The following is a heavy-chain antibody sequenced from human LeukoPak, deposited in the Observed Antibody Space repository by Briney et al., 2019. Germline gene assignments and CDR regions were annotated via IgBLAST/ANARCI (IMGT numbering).Heavy chain of an antibody. D-gene: IGHD3-22*01. CDR3: AKDISPGYYDSSGFDY. CDR2: ISWNSGSI. CDR1: GFTFDDYA. Sequence: GGSLRLSCAASGFTFDDYAMHWVRQAPGKGLEWVSGISWNSGSIGYADSVKGRFTISRDNAKNSPYLQMNSLRAEDAALYYCAKDISPGYYDSSGFDYWGQGTLVTVSS. V-gene: IGHV3-9*01. J-gene: IGHJ4*02.